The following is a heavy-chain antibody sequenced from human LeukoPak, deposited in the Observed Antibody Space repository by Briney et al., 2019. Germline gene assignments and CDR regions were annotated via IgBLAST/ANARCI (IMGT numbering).Heavy chain of an antibody. Sequence: GGSLRLSCAASGFTFSSYSMNWVRQAPGKGLEWVSYISSSSSTIYYADSVKGRFTISRDNAKNSLYLQMNSLRAEDTAVYYCARDYDFWSGYYSAITYYYYYYMDVWGKGTTVTVSS. J-gene: IGHJ6*03. CDR2: ISSSSSTI. D-gene: IGHD3-3*01. CDR1: GFTFSSYS. CDR3: ARDYDFWSGYYSAITYYYYYYMDV. V-gene: IGHV3-48*01.